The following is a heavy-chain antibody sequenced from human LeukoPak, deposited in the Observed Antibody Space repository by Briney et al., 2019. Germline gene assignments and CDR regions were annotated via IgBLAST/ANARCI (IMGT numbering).Heavy chain of an antibody. D-gene: IGHD1-26*01. V-gene: IGHV1-2*04. CDR3: ARGIVGATGNYFDY. J-gene: IGHJ4*02. CDR1: GYTFTGYY. CDR2: INPNSGGT. Sequence: ASVKVSCKASGYTFTGYYMHWVRQAPGQGLEWMGWINPNSGGTNYAQKFQGWVTMTRDTSISTAYMELSRLRSDDTAVYYCARGIVGATGNYFDYWGQGTLVTVSS.